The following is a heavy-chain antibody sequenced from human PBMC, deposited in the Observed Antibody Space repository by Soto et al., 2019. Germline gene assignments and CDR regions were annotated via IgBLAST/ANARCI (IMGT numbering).Heavy chain of an antibody. Sequence: PGGSLRLSCAASGFTFDDYAMHWVRQAPGKGLEWVSGISWNSGSIGYADSVKGRFTISRDNAKNSLYLQMNSLRAEDTALYYCAKDIYGDYVNRGYFDYWGQGTLVTVSS. CDR2: ISWNSGSI. V-gene: IGHV3-9*01. D-gene: IGHD4-17*01. J-gene: IGHJ4*02. CDR1: GFTFDDYA. CDR3: AKDIYGDYVNRGYFDY.